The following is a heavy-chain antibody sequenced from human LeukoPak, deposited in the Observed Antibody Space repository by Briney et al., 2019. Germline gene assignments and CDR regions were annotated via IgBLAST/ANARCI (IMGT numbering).Heavy chain of an antibody. CDR3: ARGYTGSYWNAFDI. CDR2: MNPNSGNT. D-gene: IGHD1-26*01. J-gene: IGHJ3*02. Sequence: ASVKVSCKASGYTFTSYDINWVRQATGQGLEWMGWMNPNSGNTGYAQKFQGRVTITRNTSISTAYMELSSLRSEDTAVYYCARGYTGSYWNAFDIWGQGTMVTVSS. CDR1: GYTFTSYD. V-gene: IGHV1-8*03.